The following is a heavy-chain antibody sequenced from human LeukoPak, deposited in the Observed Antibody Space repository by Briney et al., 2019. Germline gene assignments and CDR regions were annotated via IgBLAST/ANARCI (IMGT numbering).Heavy chain of an antibody. CDR2: ISGSGGST. D-gene: IGHD2-2*01. CDR3: AKVSWDSTVGDY. J-gene: IGHJ4*02. CDR1: GFTFRSYA. Sequence: QAGGSLRLSCAASGFTFRSYAVSWVRQAPGKGLEWVSAISGSGGSTWYADSVKGRFTFSRDNSKNTLYLQMNSLRAEDTAVYYCAKVSWDSTVGDYWGQGTLVTVSS. V-gene: IGHV3-23*01.